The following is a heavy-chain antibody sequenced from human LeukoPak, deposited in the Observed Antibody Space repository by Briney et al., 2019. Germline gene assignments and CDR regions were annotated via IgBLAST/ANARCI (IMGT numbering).Heavy chain of an antibody. D-gene: IGHD6-13*01. Sequence: SETLSLTCTVSGGSISSYYWSWIRQPPGKGLEWIGYIYYSGSTNYNPSLKSRVTISVDTSKNQFSLKLSSVTAADTAVYYCARGGIAAAGTGYNWFDPWGQGTLVTVSS. J-gene: IGHJ5*02. CDR2: IYYSGST. CDR3: ARGGIAAAGTGYNWFDP. V-gene: IGHV4-59*01. CDR1: GGSISSYY.